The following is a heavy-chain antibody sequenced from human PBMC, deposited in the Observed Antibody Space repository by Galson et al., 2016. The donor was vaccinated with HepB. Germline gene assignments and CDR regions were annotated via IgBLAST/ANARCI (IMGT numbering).Heavy chain of an antibody. CDR3: TAASPKQQLIHTYFDP. V-gene: IGHV3-15*01. D-gene: IGHD6-13*01. J-gene: IGHJ5*02. CDR1: GFTVSNNY. Sequence: SLRLSCAVSGFTVSNNYMSWVRQAPGKGLEWVARIKSKTDGGTTDYAAPVKGRFTISRDDSKNTQYLQMNSLKTEDTAVYYCTAASPKQQLIHTYFDPWGQGTLVTVSS. CDR2: IKSKTDGGTT.